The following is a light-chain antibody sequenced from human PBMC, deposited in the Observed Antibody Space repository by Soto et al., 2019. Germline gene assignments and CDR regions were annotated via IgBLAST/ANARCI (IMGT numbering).Light chain of an antibody. CDR3: QQYNNWHPWT. CDR2: SVS. V-gene: IGKV3-15*01. J-gene: IGKJ1*01. CDR1: QSIDTN. Sequence: ETVMTQSPATLSVSPGERATLSCSASQSIDTNLAWYQHIPGQTPSLLIYSVSTRATGVPSRFSGSGSGTEFTLTISSLQSEDFAVYYCQQYNNWHPWTFGQGTKVEVK.